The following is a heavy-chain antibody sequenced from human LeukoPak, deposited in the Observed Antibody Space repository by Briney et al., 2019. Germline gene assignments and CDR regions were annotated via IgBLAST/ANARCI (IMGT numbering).Heavy chain of an antibody. V-gene: IGHV4-30-2*01. D-gene: IGHD5-18*01. CDR3: ARGDSYGYFFY. J-gene: IGHJ4*02. CDR1: GGSISSGGYS. CDR2: IYHSGST. Sequence: RPSETLSLTCTVSGGSISSGGYSWSWVRQPPGKGLEWIGFIYHSGSTYYNPSLKSRVTISVDRSKNQFSLKLSSVTAADTAVYYCARGDSYGYFFYWGQGTLVTVSS.